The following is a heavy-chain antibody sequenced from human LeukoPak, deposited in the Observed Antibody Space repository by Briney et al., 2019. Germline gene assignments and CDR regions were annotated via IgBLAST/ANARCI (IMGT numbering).Heavy chain of an antibody. J-gene: IGHJ4*02. CDR3: ARGVSASDN. Sequence: PSETLSLTCAVSGGSISGHYWSWVRQPPGKGLEWIGYIYYSGTTNYSPSLKSRVTISLDTSKNQFPLKLTSVTAADTAVYYCARGVSASDNWGQGALVTVSS. CDR1: GGSISGHY. CDR2: IYYSGTT. D-gene: IGHD1-26*01. V-gene: IGHV4-59*11.